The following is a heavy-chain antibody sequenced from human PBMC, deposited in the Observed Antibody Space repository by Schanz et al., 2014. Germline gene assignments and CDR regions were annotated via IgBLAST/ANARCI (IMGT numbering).Heavy chain of an antibody. CDR1: GFTFSDYY. CDR2: ISSGSSYA. D-gene: IGHD2-2*01. J-gene: IGHJ4*02. CDR3: ARRASCSRIGCPFDS. Sequence: GQLAESGGGLVQPGGSLRLSCAASGFTFSDYYMSWIRQAPGKGLEWVSDISSGSSYANYADSVKGRFTISRDNAKNSLYLQMNSLKTEDTAMYYCARRASCSRIGCPFDSWGQGTLVTVSS. V-gene: IGHV3-11*05.